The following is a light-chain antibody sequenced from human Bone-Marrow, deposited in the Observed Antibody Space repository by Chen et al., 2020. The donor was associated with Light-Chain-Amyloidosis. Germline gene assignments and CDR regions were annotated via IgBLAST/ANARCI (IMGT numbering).Light chain of an antibody. V-gene: IGLV2-14*03. Sequence: QSALTQPASVSGSPGQSITISCTGTSSDIGGYNYVFWYQPHPGRAPKLMIYDVTNRPSGVANRFSGSKSGNTAALTISGLPAEDEADYYCSSYTTTSAPLIFGGGTKLTVL. CDR1: SSDIGGYNY. CDR3: SSYTTTSAPLI. J-gene: IGLJ2*01. CDR2: DVT.